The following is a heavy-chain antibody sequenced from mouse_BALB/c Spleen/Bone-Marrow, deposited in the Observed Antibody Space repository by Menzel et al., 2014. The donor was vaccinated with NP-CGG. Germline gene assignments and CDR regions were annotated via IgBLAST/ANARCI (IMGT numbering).Heavy chain of an antibody. J-gene: IGHJ4*01. D-gene: IGHD3-3*01. CDR1: GYTFTDYE. CDR2: IHPGSGGT. Sequence: QVHVKQSGAELVRPGASVKLSCKALGYTFTDYEIHWVKRTPEHGLEWIGAIHPGSGGTAYNQKFKGKATLTVDKSSNTAHMELSSLTSEDSAVYYCTRGWDAMDYWGQGTSVTVSS. CDR3: TRGWDAMDY. V-gene: IGHV1-15*01.